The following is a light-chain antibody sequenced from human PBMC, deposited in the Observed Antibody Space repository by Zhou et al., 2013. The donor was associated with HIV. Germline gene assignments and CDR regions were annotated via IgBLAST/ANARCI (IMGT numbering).Light chain of an antibody. CDR3: QQRGNWPLT. J-gene: IGKJ4*01. CDR2: DAV. Sequence: EIVLTQSPGTLSLSPGERATLSCRASQSIGNFLAWYQHKPGQAPRLLIYDAVNRATGIPARFSGSGSGTDFTLTISSLEPEDFAVYYCQQRGNWPLTFGGGIEGGGSN. V-gene: IGKV3-11*01. CDR1: QSIGNF.